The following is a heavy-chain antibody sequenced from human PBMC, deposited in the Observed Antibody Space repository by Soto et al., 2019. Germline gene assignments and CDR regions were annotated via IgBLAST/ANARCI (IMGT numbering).Heavy chain of an antibody. CDR3: ARDGGSRGFDS. D-gene: IGHD3-10*01. J-gene: IGHJ4*02. Sequence: QVQLVQSGDEVKKSGASVKVSCKASGYTFSNYGISWVRQAPGQGLEWMGWISGYNGLTAYAQNVQGRVTMTIDTPTTTVFLEMPGRRSNDTAVYYCARDGGSRGFDSWGQGTLVTVSS. CDR1: GYTFSNYG. CDR2: ISGYNGLT. V-gene: IGHV1-18*04.